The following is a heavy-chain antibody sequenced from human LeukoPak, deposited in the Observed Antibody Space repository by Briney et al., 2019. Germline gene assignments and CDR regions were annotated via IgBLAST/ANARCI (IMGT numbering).Heavy chain of an antibody. CDR1: GVSFSGYY. J-gene: IGHJ4*02. V-gene: IGHV4-34*01. CDR2: INHSGST. Sequence: SETLSLTCAVYGVSFSGYYWSWIRQPPGKGLEWIGEINHSGSTNYNPSLKSRVTISVDTSKNQFSLKLSSVTAADTAVYYCARTRLSYYDSSGEFDYWGQGTLVTVSS. D-gene: IGHD3-22*01. CDR3: ARTRLSYYDSSGEFDY.